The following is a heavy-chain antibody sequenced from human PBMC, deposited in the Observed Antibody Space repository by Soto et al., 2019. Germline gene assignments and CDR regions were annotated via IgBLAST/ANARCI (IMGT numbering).Heavy chain of an antibody. CDR1: GFTFSSYA. J-gene: IGHJ3*02. CDR3: ARTPYYYDSSGFNAFDI. Sequence: QVQLVESGGGVVQPGRSLRLSCAASGFTFSSYAMHWVRQAPGKGLEWVAVISYDGSNKYYADSLKGRFTISRDNSKNTLYLQMNSLRAEDTAVYYCARTPYYYDSSGFNAFDIWGQGTMVTVSS. CDR2: ISYDGSNK. V-gene: IGHV3-30-3*01. D-gene: IGHD3-22*01.